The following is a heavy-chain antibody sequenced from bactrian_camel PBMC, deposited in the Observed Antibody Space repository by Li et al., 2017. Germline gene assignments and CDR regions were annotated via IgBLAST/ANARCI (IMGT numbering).Heavy chain of an antibody. J-gene: IGHJ4*01. Sequence: HVQLVESGGGSVQTGGSLRLTCAVSGDAGSQYCIVWFRQAPAKEREAVAGLLSSGATWVAPSMEGRFTISKDNAKNTLYLEMNNLKPEDTAMYYCAADRRLTRIAHCGSWSKRPTSPYWGQGTQVTVS. CDR1: GDAGSQYC. CDR3: AADRRLTRIAHCGSWSKRPTSPY. CDR2: LLSSGAT. D-gene: IGHD2*01. V-gene: IGHV3S26*01.